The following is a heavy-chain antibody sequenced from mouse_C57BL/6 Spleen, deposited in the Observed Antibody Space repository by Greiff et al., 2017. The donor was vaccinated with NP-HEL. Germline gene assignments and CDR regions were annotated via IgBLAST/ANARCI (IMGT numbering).Heavy chain of an antibody. J-gene: IGHJ2*01. CDR3: TRDQEDYGSRKGFDY. CDR2: ISSGGDYI. Sequence: EVKLVESGEGLVKPGGSLKLSCAASGFTFSSYAMSWVRQTPEKRLEWVAYISSGGDYIYYADTVKGRFTISRDNARNTLYLQMSSLKSEDTAMYYCTRDQEDYGSRKGFDYWGQGTTLTVSS. V-gene: IGHV5-9-1*02. D-gene: IGHD1-1*01. CDR1: GFTFSSYA.